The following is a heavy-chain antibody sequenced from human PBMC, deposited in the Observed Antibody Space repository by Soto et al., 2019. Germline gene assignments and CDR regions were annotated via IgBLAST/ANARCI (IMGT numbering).Heavy chain of an antibody. CDR2: IRNKANSYTR. D-gene: IGHD2-21*02. J-gene: IGHJ4*02. Sequence: EVQLVESGGGLVQPGGSLRLSCAASGFTFSDHYMDWVRHAPGRGLEWVGRIRNKANSYTRQYAASVKGRFTISRDDSENSLYLQMNSLKTEDTAVYYCARVKVRIVTSIFDYWGQGTLVTVSS. V-gene: IGHV3-72*01. CDR3: ARVKVRIVTSIFDY. CDR1: GFTFSDHY.